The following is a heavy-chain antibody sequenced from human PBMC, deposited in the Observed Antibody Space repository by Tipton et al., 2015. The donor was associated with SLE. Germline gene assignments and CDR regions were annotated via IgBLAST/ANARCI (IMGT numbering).Heavy chain of an antibody. J-gene: IGHJ6*03. CDR3: ARASEGANYYYMDV. D-gene: IGHD1-26*01. CDR1: GGSISSDAYS. Sequence: TLSLTCAVSGGSISSDAYSWTWIRQRPGEGLEWIGDIDHSGVTHYNPSLKSRVTISVDTSKNQFSLKLSSVTAADTAVYYCARASEGANYYYMDVWGKGTTVTVSS. V-gene: IGHV4-30-2*01. CDR2: IDHSGVT.